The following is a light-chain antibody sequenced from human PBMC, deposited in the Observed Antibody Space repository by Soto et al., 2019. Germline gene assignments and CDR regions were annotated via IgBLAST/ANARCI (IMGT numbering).Light chain of an antibody. Sequence: QSVLTQPPSASGTPGQRVTISCSGSRSNIGDNTVNWYQQLPRTAPKLLIYNINQRPSGVPDRFSGSKSGTSASLAISGLQSEDEADYYCQSYDSSLSGVVFGGGTKLTVL. CDR3: QSYDSSLSGVV. J-gene: IGLJ2*01. CDR2: NIN. CDR1: RSNIGDNT. V-gene: IGLV1-44*01.